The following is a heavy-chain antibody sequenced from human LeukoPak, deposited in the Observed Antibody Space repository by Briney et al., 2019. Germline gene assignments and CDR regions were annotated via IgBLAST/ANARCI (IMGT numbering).Heavy chain of an antibody. CDR3: ARAATGLKGNGFDY. V-gene: IGHV3-21*01. CDR2: ISSSSSYI. J-gene: IGHJ4*02. CDR1: GFTLSSYS. D-gene: IGHD1-1*01. Sequence: GGSLRLSCAASGFTLSSYSMNWVRQAPGKGLEWVSSISSSSSYIDYADSLKGRFTIFRDNAKNSLYLQMNSLRAEDTAVYYCARAATGLKGNGFDYWGQGTLVTVSS.